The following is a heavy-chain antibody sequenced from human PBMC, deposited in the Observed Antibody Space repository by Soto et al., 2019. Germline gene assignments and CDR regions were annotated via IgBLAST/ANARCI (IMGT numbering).Heavy chain of an antibody. Sequence: GRSLRLSCAASGFTFSSYSMNWVRQAQGKGLEWVSYISSSSITIYYADSVKGRFTISRDNAKNSLYLQMNSLRDEDTAVYYCARDQYQLTYYGMDVWSQGTTVTVSS. V-gene: IGHV3-48*02. D-gene: IGHD2-2*01. CDR3: ARDQYQLTYYGMDV. CDR1: GFTFSSYS. J-gene: IGHJ6*02. CDR2: ISSSSITI.